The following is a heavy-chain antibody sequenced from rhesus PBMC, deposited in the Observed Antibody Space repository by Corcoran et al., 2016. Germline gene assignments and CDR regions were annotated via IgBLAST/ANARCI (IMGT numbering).Heavy chain of an antibody. CDR1: GYTFTSYF. J-gene: IGHJ4*01. V-gene: IGHV1-180*01. Sequence: QVQLVQSGAEIKQPGASVKLSCKSSGYTFTSYFIHWVKQPPVQGLEWKGLISPYNGNKDYSQNFQGRVTITTDTSTSTGYMELSSLRSEDTAVYYCTRGKSSSWPYFDYWGQGVLVTVSS. D-gene: IGHD6-13*01. CDR3: TRGKSSSWPYFDY. CDR2: ISPYNGNK.